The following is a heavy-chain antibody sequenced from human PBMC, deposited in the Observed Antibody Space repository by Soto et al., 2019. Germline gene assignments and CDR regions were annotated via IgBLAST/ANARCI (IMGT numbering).Heavy chain of an antibody. D-gene: IGHD5-12*01. Sequence: SETLSLTCTVSGGSISSGGYYWSWIRQHPGKGLEWIGYIYYSGSTYYNPSLKSRVTISVDTSKNQFSLKLSSVTAADTAVYYCARVSGYDYRFDYWGQGTLVTVSS. J-gene: IGHJ4*02. V-gene: IGHV4-31*03. CDR1: GGSISSGGYY. CDR3: ARVSGYDYRFDY. CDR2: IYYSGST.